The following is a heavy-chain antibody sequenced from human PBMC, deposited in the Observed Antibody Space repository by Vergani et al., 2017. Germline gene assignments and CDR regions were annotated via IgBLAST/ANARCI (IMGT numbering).Heavy chain of an antibody. Sequence: QVQLQQWGAGLLKPSETLSLTCAVYGGSFSGYYWSWIRQPPGKGLEWIGGINHSGSTNYNPSLQSRVTISVDTSKNQFSLKLSSVTAAVTAVYYCARTNRAITMVRGVPNWFDPWSQGTLVTVSS. CDR1: GGSFSGYY. V-gene: IGHV4-34*01. J-gene: IGHJ5*01. D-gene: IGHD3-10*01. CDR3: ARTNRAITMVRGVPNWFDP. CDR2: INHSGST.